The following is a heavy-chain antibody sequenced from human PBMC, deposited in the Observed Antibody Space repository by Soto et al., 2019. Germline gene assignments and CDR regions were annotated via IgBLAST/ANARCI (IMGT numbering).Heavy chain of an antibody. Sequence: ASVKVSCKASGYTFTSYYMHWVRQAPGQGLEWMGGIIPVFGTANYAQKFQGRVTITADESTSIVYMDVTSLRSEDTAVYYCARGDATKIVVTTYYAMDVWGQGTMVTVSS. CDR3: ARGDATKIVVTTYYAMDV. J-gene: IGHJ6*02. CDR2: IIPVFGTA. D-gene: IGHD3-9*01. CDR1: GYTFTSYY. V-gene: IGHV1-69*13.